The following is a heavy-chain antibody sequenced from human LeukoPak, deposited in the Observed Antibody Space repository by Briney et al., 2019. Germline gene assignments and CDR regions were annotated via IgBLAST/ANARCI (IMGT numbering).Heavy chain of an antibody. CDR2: IYYSGTT. CDR1: GGSITGYH. V-gene: IGHV4-59*08. CDR3: GGRTFSTVAGAFDY. D-gene: IGHD6-19*01. J-gene: IGHJ4*02. Sequence: SETLSLTCAVSGGSITGYHWSWIRQPPGKRLEWIGYIYYSGTTNYNPSLKSRVTISVDTSKNQFSLKLSSVTAADTAVYYCGGRTFSTVAGAFDYWGQGTLVTVSS.